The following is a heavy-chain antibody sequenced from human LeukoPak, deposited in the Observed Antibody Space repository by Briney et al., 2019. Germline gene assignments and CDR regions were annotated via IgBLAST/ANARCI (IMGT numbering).Heavy chain of an antibody. V-gene: IGHV3-30-3*01. CDR2: ISYDGSNK. Sequence: GSLRLSCAASGFTFSNYALHWVRQAPGKGLEWVAVISYDGSNKYYADSVKGRFTISRDNSKNTLYLQMNSLRAEDTAAYYCARPNQGYCISTSCPFDYWGQGTLVTVSS. CDR3: ARPNQGYCISTSCPFDY. CDR1: GFTFSNYA. D-gene: IGHD2-2*01. J-gene: IGHJ4*02.